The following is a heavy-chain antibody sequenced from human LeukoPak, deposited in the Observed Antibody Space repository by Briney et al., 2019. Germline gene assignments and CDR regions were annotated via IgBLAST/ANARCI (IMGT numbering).Heavy chain of an antibody. CDR1: GFTFSSYA. J-gene: IGHJ6*03. CDR2: INPNSGGT. D-gene: IGHD3-10*01. CDR3: ARAEKDRFSAYYMDV. Sequence: GGSLRLSCAASGFTFSSYAMHWVRQAPGQGLEWMGWINPNSGGTNYAQKFQGRVTMTRDTSISTAYMELSRLRSDDTAVYYCARAEKDRFSAYYMDVWGKGTTVTVSS. V-gene: IGHV1-2*02.